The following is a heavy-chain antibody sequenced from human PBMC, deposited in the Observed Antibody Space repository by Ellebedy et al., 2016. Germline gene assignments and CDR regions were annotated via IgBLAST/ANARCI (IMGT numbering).Heavy chain of an antibody. CDR3: AKTDRYYDFLDH. Sequence: GESLKISCAASEFTVSSNYMTWVRQAPGKGLEWVSAVTNNGGSTYYVDSVKDRFTISRDNSKNTVYLQMNSLKAEDTAIYYCAKTDRYYDFLDHWGQGILVTVSS. CDR2: VTNNGGST. V-gene: IGHV3-53*05. CDR1: EFTVSSNY. D-gene: IGHD3-3*01. J-gene: IGHJ4*02.